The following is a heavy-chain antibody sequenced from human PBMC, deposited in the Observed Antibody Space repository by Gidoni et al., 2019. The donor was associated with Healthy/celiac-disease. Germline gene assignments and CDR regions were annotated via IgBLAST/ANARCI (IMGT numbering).Heavy chain of an antibody. Sequence: EVQLLESGGGLVQPGGSLSLSCAASGFTFSSYAMSWVRQAPGKGLEGGSAISGSGGSKYYADAVKGRFTTSRDNYKNTLYLQMNSLRAEDTAVYYCAKAARGGLRRDYYMDVWGKGTTVTVSS. CDR2: ISGSGGSK. V-gene: IGHV3-23*01. D-gene: IGHD3-16*01. CDR1: GFTFSSYA. CDR3: AKAARGGLRRDYYMDV. J-gene: IGHJ6*03.